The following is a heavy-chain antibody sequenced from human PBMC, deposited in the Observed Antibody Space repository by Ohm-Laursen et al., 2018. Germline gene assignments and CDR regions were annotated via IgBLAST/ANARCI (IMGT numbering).Heavy chain of an antibody. V-gene: IGHV3-21*01. CDR2: IGFSSSYI. CDR3: ARDHRGGFDY. Sequence: SLRLSCAASGFTFSSYSLNWVRQAPGKGLEWVSSIGFSSSYIYYADSVKGRFTISRDNAKNSLYLQMNSLRAEDTAVYYCARDHRGGFDYWGQGTLVTVSS. CDR1: GFTFSSYS. D-gene: IGHD1-14*01. J-gene: IGHJ4*02.